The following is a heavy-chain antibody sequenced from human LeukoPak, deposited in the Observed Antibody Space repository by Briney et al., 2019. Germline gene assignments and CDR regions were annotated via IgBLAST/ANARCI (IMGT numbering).Heavy chain of an antibody. D-gene: IGHD2-15*01. Sequence: ASVKVSCKASGYTFTSYDINWVRQATGQGLEWMGWMNPNSGNTGYAQKFQGRVTMTRNTSISTAYMELSSLRSEDTAVYYCARGAKAYCSGGSCYVYWGQGTLVAVSS. CDR2: MNPNSGNT. CDR3: ARGAKAYCSGGSCYVY. J-gene: IGHJ4*02. V-gene: IGHV1-8*01. CDR1: GYTFTSYD.